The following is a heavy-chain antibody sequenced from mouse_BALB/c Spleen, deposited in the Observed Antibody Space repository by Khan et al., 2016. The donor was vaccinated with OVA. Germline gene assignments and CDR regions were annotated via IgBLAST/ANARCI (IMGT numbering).Heavy chain of an antibody. CDR3: ARNYDYDGGLAY. V-gene: IGHV2-2*02. J-gene: IGHJ3*01. D-gene: IGHD2-4*01. CDR1: GFSLTTYG. Sequence: QVQLKQSGPDLVQPSQSLSITCTVSGFSLTTYGVHWVRQSPGKGLEWLGVIWSGGSTDYNAAFISRLIIIKDNSTSQVFFKMNSLQANDTAIYYCARNYDYDGGLAYWGQGTLVTVSA. CDR2: IWSGGST.